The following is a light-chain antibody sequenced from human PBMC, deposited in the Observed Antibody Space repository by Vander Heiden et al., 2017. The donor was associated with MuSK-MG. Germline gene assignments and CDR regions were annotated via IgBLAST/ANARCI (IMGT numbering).Light chain of an antibody. J-gene: IGKJ2*01. CDR2: AAS. CDR3: QQSYSTPPYT. V-gene: IGKV1-39*01. CDR1: QSISSY. Sequence: DIQMTRSPSSLSASVGDRVTITCRASQSISSYLNWYQQKPGKAPKLLIYAASSLQSGVPSRFSGSGSGTEFTLTISSLQPEDFATYYCQQSYSTPPYTFGQGTKLEIK.